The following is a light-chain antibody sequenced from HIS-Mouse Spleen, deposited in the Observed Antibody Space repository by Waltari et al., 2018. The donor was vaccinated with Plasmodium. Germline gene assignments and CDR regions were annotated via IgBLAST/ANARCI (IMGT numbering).Light chain of an antibody. V-gene: IGLV3-1*01. CDR1: KLGDKY. J-gene: IGLJ1*01. Sequence: SYELTQPPSVSVSPGQTASITCSGAKLGDKYACWYQQKPGQSPVLVIYQDSKRPSGIPERFSGYNARKTATLTISGTQAMEEADYYCQAWDSSTDYVFGTGTKVTVL. CDR2: QDS. CDR3: QAWDSSTDYV.